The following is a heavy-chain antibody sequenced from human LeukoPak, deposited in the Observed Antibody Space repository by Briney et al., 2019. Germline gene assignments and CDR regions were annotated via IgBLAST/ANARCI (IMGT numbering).Heavy chain of an antibody. Sequence: SETLSHTCTVSGGSISSYYWSWVRQPPGKGLEWVGYIYYSGSTNYNPSLKSRVTISVDTSKNQFSLKLSSVTAADTAVYYCARGLKIWSGYYYYYYMDVWGKGTTVTVSS. CDR3: ARGLKIWSGYYYYYYMDV. CDR2: IYYSGST. D-gene: IGHD3-3*01. J-gene: IGHJ6*03. CDR1: GGSISSYY. V-gene: IGHV4-59*01.